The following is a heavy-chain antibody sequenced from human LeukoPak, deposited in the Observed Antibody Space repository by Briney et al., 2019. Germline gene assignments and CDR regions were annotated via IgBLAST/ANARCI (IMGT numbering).Heavy chain of an antibody. V-gene: IGHV3-48*04. J-gene: IGHJ4*02. CDR1: GVTFSNYA. Sequence: GGSLRLSCAASGVTFSNYAMNWVRRAPGKGLEWVSYISSSSSTIYYADSVKGRFTISRDNAKNSLYLQMNSLRAEDTAVYYCARGSDTKSHSFDYWGQGTLVTVSS. D-gene: IGHD5-18*01. CDR3: ARGSDTKSHSFDY. CDR2: ISSSSSTI.